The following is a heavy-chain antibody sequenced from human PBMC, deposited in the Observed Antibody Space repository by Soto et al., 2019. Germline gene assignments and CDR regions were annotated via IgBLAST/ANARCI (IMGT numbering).Heavy chain of an antibody. CDR3: ARGNWNYEVGAFDI. CDR1: GFTVSSNY. Sequence: GGSLRLSCAASGFTVSSNYMSWVRQAPGKGLEWVSVIYSGGSTYYADSVKGRFTISRDNSKNTLYLQMNSLRAEDTAVYYCARGNWNYEVGAFDIWGQGTMGTVSS. V-gene: IGHV3-53*01. CDR2: IYSGGST. D-gene: IGHD1-7*01. J-gene: IGHJ3*02.